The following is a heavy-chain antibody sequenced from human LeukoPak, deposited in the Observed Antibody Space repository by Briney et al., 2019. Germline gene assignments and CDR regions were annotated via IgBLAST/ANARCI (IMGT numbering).Heavy chain of an antibody. CDR1: GFTFSSYG. Sequence: PGGSLRLSCAASGFTFSSYGMHWVRQAPGKGLEWVAVIWYDGSNKYYADSVKGRFTISRDNSKNTLYLQMNSLRAEDTAVYYCAFGSVTYYFDYWGQGTLVTVSS. D-gene: IGHD3-10*01. V-gene: IGHV3-30*02. CDR2: IWYDGSNK. J-gene: IGHJ4*02. CDR3: AFGSVTYYFDY.